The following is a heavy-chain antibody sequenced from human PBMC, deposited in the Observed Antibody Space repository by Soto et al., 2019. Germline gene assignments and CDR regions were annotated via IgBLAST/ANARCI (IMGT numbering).Heavy chain of an antibody. CDR3: AKDGYLDDIGGIDY. J-gene: IGHJ4*02. Sequence: GGSLRLSCAASGFTFSSYGMHWVRQAPGKGLEWVAVISYDGSNKYYADSVKGRFTISRDNSKNTLYLQMNSLRAEDTAVYYCAKDGYLDDIGGIDYWGQGTLVTVSS. CDR1: GFTFSSYG. CDR2: ISYDGSNK. D-gene: IGHD3-10*01. V-gene: IGHV3-30*18.